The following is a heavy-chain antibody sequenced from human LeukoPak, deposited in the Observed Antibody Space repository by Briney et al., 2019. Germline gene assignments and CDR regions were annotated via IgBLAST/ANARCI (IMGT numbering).Heavy chain of an antibody. CDR1: GFTFSNYW. J-gene: IGHJ5*02. CDR3: TRRVSATRWFDP. D-gene: IGHD2-15*01. CDR2: ISGDGSTT. V-gene: IGHV3-74*01. Sequence: PGGSLRLSCAASGFTFSNYWMHWVRQAPGKGLMWVSRISGDGSTTIYADSVKGRFSISRDNAENTMYLQMNSLRVEDTAVYYYTRRVSATRWFDPWGQGTLVTVSS.